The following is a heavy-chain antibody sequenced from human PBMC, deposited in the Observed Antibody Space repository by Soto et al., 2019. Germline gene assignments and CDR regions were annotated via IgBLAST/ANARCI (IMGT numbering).Heavy chain of an antibody. CDR1: RFTFTSYA. V-gene: IGHV3-23*01. CDR2: ISGGGDNT. Sequence: GSLRLSCASSRFTFTSYALNWVRQAPGKGLEWVSTISGGGDNTYYADSVKGRFTISRDNSKNTLYLQMNSLRAEDTALYYCAKAGSSSSSYYYYYYGMDVWGQGTTVTVAS. J-gene: IGHJ6*02. CDR3: AKAGSSSSSYYYYYYGMDV. D-gene: IGHD6-6*01.